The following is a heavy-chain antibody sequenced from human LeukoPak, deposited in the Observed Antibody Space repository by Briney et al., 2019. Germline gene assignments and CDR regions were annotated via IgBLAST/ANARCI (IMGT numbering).Heavy chain of an antibody. J-gene: IGHJ4*02. CDR2: ISGSGGST. D-gene: IGHD6-19*01. CDR1: GFTFSSYA. V-gene: IGHV3-23*01. Sequence: PGGSLRPSCAAAGFTFSSYAMAWFRQAPGKGQEWVSAISGSGGSTYYADSVKGRFTISRDNSKNTLYLQMNSPRAEDTAVYYCAKDRSGWFYFDYWGQGTLVTVSS. CDR3: AKDRSGWFYFDY.